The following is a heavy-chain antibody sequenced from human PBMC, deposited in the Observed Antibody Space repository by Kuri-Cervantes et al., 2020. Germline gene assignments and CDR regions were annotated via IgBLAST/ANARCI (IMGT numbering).Heavy chain of an antibody. V-gene: IGHV3-7*02. Sequence: GESLKISCAASGFTFSAYWMTWVRHAPGKGLEWVANIKEDGSDKYYVDSVKGRFTISRDNAKNSLYLQMSSLRAEDTAVYYCARGHFWYYDSSGYLAGHYYYYMDVWGKGTTVTVSS. D-gene: IGHD3-22*01. CDR2: IKEDGSDK. J-gene: IGHJ6*03. CDR1: GFTFSAYW. CDR3: ARGHFWYYDSSGYLAGHYYYYMDV.